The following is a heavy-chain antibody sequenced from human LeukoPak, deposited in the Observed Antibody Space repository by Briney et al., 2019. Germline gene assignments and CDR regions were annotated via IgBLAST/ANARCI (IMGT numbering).Heavy chain of an antibody. Sequence: KPSETLSLTCTVSGGSISSYYWSWIRQPPGKGLEWIGYIYYIGSTNYNPSLKSRVTISVDTSKNQFSLKLSSVTAADTAVYYCARERGGSYSYGYFDYWGQGTLVTVSS. J-gene: IGHJ4*02. CDR3: ARERGGSYSYGYFDY. CDR2: IYYIGST. D-gene: IGHD5-18*01. V-gene: IGHV4-59*01. CDR1: GGSISSYY.